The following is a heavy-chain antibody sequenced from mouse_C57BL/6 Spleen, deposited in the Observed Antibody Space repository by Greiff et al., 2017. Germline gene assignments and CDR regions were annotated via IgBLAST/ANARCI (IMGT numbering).Heavy chain of an antibody. J-gene: IGHJ4*01. Sequence: EVKLVESGGGLVQPGGSLKLSCAASGFTFSDYYMYWVRQTPEQRLEWVAYISNGGGSTYYPDTVKGRFTISRDNAKNTLYLQMSRLKSEDTAMYYCARHYAMDYWGQGTSVTVSS. CDR1: GFTFSDYY. CDR2: ISNGGGST. CDR3: ARHYAMDY. V-gene: IGHV5-12*01.